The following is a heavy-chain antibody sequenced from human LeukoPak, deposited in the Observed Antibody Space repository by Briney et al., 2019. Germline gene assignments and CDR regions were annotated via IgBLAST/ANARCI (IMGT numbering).Heavy chain of an antibody. D-gene: IGHD3-3*01. Sequence: GGSLRLSCAASGFTVSSNYMSWVRQAPGKGLEWVSVIYSGGSTYYADSVKGRFTISRDNSKNTLCLQMNSLRAEDTAVYYCARGGFLEWLYGMDVWGQGTTVTVSS. V-gene: IGHV3-66*02. CDR2: IYSGGST. J-gene: IGHJ6*02. CDR3: ARGGFLEWLYGMDV. CDR1: GFTVSSNY.